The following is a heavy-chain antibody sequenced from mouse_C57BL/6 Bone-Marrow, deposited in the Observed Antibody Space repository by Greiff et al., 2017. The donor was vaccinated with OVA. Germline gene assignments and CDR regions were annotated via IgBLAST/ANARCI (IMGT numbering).Heavy chain of an antibody. CDR3: TTYRY. Sequence: DVQLQESGAELVRPGASVKLSCTASGFNIKDDYMHWVKQRPEQGLEWIGWIDPENGDTEYASKFQGKATIIVDTSSKTAYLQLSSLTSEDTAVYYCTTYRYWGQGTTLTVSS. V-gene: IGHV14-4*01. J-gene: IGHJ2*01. CDR1: GFNIKDDY. CDR2: IDPENGDT.